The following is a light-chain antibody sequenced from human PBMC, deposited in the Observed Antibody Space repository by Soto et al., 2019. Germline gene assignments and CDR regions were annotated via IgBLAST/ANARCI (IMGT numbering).Light chain of an antibody. V-gene: IGKV1-39*01. CDR1: QRVSAF. J-gene: IGKJ3*01. CDR2: DVS. CDR3: QQTYSPPLT. Sequence: DIQMSQSPSSLSASVGDRVAMTCRASQRVSAFLNWYQQKPGEAPKLLIFDVSVLESGVPSRFSASGSETDFTLSITSLQPEDFATYYCQQTYSPPLTFGPGTKVDIK.